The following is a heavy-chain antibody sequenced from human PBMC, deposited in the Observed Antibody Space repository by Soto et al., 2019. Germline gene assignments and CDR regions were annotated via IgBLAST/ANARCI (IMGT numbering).Heavy chain of an antibody. Sequence: QVQLVQSGAEVKKPGASVKVSCKASGYTFTSYGISWVRQAPGQGLEWMGWISAYNGNTNYAQKLQGRVTMTTDTSTSTAYMELSSLRSEDTAVYYCARDLKRYYDSSGYGYYYYGMDVWGQGTTVTVSS. CDR2: ISAYNGNT. CDR3: ARDLKRYYDSSGYGYYYYGMDV. CDR1: GYTFTSYG. V-gene: IGHV1-18*01. D-gene: IGHD3-22*01. J-gene: IGHJ6*02.